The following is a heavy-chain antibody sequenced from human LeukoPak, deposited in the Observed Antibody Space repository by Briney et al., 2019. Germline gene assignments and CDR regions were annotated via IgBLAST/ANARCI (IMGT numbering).Heavy chain of an antibody. J-gene: IGHJ1*01. CDR1: GGTFSSHG. D-gene: IGHD6-19*01. V-gene: IGHV1-69*04. CDR2: IIPVLGRT. Sequence: GASVKVSCKVSGGTFSSHGISWVRQAPGQGLEWMGRIIPVLGRTDYAQNFQGRFTITADKSTTTAYMELNSLASEDTAVYFCARTITMAGLDHWGQGTLVTVSS. CDR3: ARTITMAGLDH.